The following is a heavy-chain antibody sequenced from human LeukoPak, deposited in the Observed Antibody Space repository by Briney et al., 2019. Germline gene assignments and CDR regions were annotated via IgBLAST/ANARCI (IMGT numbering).Heavy chain of an antibody. CDR1: GFTFSRFA. CDR3: TRVSGAEAATGGYFDR. V-gene: IGHV3-30*04. CDR2: ISYDGSYK. Sequence: GGSLRLSCAASGFTFSRFAVHWVRQAPGKGLEWVAVISYDGSYKYYADSVQGRFTISRDNSKNTLYLQMNSLSTEDTAVYYCTRVSGAEAATGGYFDRWGQGTLVTVSS. J-gene: IGHJ4*02. D-gene: IGHD6-13*01.